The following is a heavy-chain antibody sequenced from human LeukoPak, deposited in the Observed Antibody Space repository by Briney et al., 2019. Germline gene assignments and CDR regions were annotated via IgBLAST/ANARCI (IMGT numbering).Heavy chain of an antibody. V-gene: IGHV3-11*04. CDR3: ARSPQWELPDY. CDR2: ISSSGSSI. J-gene: IGHJ4*02. Sequence: PGGSLRLSCAASGFTLSDYYMSWIRQGPGKGLEWIAYISSSGSSIQYAESVRGRFTISRDNAKTSLYLQMNSLRAEDTSVYYCARSPQWELPDYWGQGTLVTVSS. D-gene: IGHD1-26*01. CDR1: GFTLSDYY.